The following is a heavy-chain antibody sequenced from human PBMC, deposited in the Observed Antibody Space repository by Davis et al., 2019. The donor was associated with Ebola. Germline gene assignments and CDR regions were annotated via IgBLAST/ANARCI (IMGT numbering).Heavy chain of an antibody. CDR3: AKLYGATGYQPLGD. CDR1: GFTFSSNS. J-gene: IGHJ4*02. D-gene: IGHD4/OR15-4a*01. V-gene: IGHV3-21*01. CDR2: ISSSSNYI. Sequence: GESLKISCAASGFTFSSNSMNWVRQAPGKGLEWVSFISSSSNYIYYADSVKGRFTVSRDNAKNSLYLQMNSLRAEDTAVYYCAKLYGATGYQPLGDWGQGTLVTVSS.